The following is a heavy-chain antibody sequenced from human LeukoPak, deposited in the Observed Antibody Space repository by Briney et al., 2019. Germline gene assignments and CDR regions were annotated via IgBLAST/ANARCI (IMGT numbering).Heavy chain of an antibody. CDR1: GYSFPIYW. Sequence: GESLKISCKGSGYSFPIYWIGWVRQMPGKGLEWMGTIYPTDSDTKYSPSFQDQVTISADKSISTAFLQWSSLKASDTAMYYCARRRDYYDKGGFDMWGQGTMVTVSS. V-gene: IGHV5-51*01. D-gene: IGHD3-22*01. J-gene: IGHJ3*02. CDR2: IYPTDSDT. CDR3: ARRRDYYDKGGFDM.